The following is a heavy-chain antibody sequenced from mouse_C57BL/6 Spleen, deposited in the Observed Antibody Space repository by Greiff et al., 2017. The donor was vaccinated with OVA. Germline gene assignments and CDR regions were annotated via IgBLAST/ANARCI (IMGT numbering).Heavy chain of an antibody. CDR2: INPSTGGT. D-gene: IGHD1-1*01. Sequence: EVKLQESGPELVKPGASVKISCKASGYSFTGYYMNWVKQSPEKSLEWIGEINPSTGGTTYNQKFKAKATLTVDKSSSTAYMQLKSLTSEDSAVYYCARKLDYYGSIAYWGQGTLVTVSA. CDR1: GYSFTGYY. CDR3: ARKLDYYGSIAY. J-gene: IGHJ3*01. V-gene: IGHV1-42*01.